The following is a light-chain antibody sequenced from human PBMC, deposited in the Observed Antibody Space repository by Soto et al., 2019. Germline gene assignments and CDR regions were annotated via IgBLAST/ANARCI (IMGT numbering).Light chain of an antibody. CDR1: QGITTTS. Sequence: EIVLTQSPGTLSLSLGERATLSCRASQGITTTSLAWYQQKPGQSPRLLIYDASSRATGIPDRFSGSGSGTDFTLTISRLEPEDSAVYFCQQYGSSTTFGQGTKVDIK. J-gene: IGKJ1*01. CDR3: QQYGSSTT. V-gene: IGKV3-20*01. CDR2: DAS.